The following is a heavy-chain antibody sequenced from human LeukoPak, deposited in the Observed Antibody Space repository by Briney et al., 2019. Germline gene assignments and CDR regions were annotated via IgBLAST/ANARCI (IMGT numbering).Heavy chain of an antibody. CDR2: ISTSGDST. D-gene: IGHD6-19*01. J-gene: IGHJ4*02. Sequence: PGGSLRLSCAASGFTFSSYAMTWVRQAPGKGLEWVSAISTSGDSTYYVDSVKGRFTISRDSSKKSLYLQMNSLRVEDTAVYYCAKVGSSSGWYGGFDNWGQGTLVTVSS. CDR3: AKVGSSSGWYGGFDN. CDR1: GFTFSSYA. V-gene: IGHV3-23*01.